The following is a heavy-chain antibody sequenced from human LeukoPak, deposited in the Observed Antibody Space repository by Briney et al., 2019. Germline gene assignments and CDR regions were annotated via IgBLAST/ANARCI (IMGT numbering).Heavy chain of an antibody. CDR3: ARHDCGGDCHYYYYYGMDV. CDR2: IYPGDSDT. J-gene: IGHJ6*02. CDR1: GYSFTSYW. Sequence: GESLKISCKGSGYSFTSYWIGWVRQMPGKGLERMGIIYPGDSDTRYSPSFQGQVTISADKSISTAYLQWSSLKASDTAMYYCARHDCGGDCHYYYYYGMDVWGQGTTVTVSS. V-gene: IGHV5-51*01. D-gene: IGHD2-21*02.